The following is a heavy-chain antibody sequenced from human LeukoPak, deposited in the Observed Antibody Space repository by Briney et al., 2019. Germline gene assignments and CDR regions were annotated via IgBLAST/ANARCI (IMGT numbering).Heavy chain of an antibody. Sequence: PGGSLRLSCAASGFTFSSYSMNWVRQAPGKGLEWVSSISSSSSYIYYADSVKGRFTISRDNAKNSLYLQMNSLRAEDTAVYYCARGVGKMATISYYFDYWGQGTLVTVSS. J-gene: IGHJ4*02. CDR3: ARGVGKMATISYYFDY. CDR1: GFTFSSYS. V-gene: IGHV3-21*01. D-gene: IGHD5-24*01. CDR2: ISSSSSYI.